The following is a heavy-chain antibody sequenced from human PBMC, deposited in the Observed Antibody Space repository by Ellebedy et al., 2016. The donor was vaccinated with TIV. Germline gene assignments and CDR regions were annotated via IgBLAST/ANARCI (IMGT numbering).Heavy chain of an antibody. CDR2: IWYDGSNK. D-gene: IGHD3-10*01. J-gene: IGHJ4*02. V-gene: IGHV3-33*01. CDR1: GFTFSSYG. Sequence: GESLKISCAASGFTFSSYGMHWVRQAPGKGLEWVAVIWYDGSNKYYADSVKGRFTISRDNAKNTLYLQMNSLRAEDTAVYYCARELLWFGELLSLLGYWGQGTLVTVSS. CDR3: ARELLWFGELLSLLGY.